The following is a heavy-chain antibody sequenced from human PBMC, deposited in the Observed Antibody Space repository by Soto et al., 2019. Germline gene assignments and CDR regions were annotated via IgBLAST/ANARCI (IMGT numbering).Heavy chain of an antibody. CDR1: GFTFSSYS. D-gene: IGHD2-15*01. Sequence: GGSLRLSCAASGFTFSSYSMNWVRQAPGKGLEWVSSISSSSSYIYYADSVKGRFTISRDNAENSLYLQMNSLRAEDTAVYYCARDRDCSGGSCYSIFEAFDIWGQGTMVT. J-gene: IGHJ3*02. CDR2: ISSSSSYI. V-gene: IGHV3-21*01. CDR3: ARDRDCSGGSCYSIFEAFDI.